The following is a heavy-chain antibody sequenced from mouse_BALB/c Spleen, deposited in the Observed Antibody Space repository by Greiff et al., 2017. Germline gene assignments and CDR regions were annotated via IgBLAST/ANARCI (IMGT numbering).Heavy chain of an antibody. CDR2: ISSGGGST. V-gene: IGHV5-12-1*01. CDR3: ARSMITTGYYAMDY. CDR1: GFAFSSYD. Sequence: DVMLVESGGGLVKPGGSLKLSCAASGFAFSSYDMSWVRQTPEKRLEWVAYISSGGGSTYYPDTVKGRFTISRDNAKNTLYLQMSSLKSEDTAMYYCARSMITTGYYAMDYWGQGTSVTVSS. J-gene: IGHJ4*01. D-gene: IGHD2-4*01.